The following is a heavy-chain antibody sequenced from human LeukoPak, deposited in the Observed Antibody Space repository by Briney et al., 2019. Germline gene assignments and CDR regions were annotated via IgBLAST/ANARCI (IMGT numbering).Heavy chain of an antibody. V-gene: IGHV1-18*01. CDR3: AREAPDTIFGVVIYSKDYYYYYMDV. CDR2: ISAYNGNT. Sequence: ASVKVSCKASGYTFTSYGISWVRQAPGQGLEWMGWISAYNGNTNYAQKLQGRVTMTTDTSTSTAYMELRSLRSDDTAVYYCAREAPDTIFGVVIYSKDYYYYYMDVWGKGTTVTVSS. D-gene: IGHD3-3*01. J-gene: IGHJ6*03. CDR1: GYTFTSYG.